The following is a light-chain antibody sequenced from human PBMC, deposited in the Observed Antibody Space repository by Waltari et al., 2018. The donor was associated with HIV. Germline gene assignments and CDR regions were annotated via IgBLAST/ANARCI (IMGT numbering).Light chain of an antibody. CDR3: AAWTDIMSGWL. J-gene: IGLJ3*02. V-gene: IGLV1-47*01. Sequence: TQSPSASGAPGQRVTLTCSAVTSNTPGDSIYWYQQVPGTAPKLLIFRGDQRPSGVPDRFSGSKSGASSSLAISGLQSDDEADYYCAAWTDIMSGWLFGGGTKLTVL. CDR2: RGD. CDR1: TSNTPGDS.